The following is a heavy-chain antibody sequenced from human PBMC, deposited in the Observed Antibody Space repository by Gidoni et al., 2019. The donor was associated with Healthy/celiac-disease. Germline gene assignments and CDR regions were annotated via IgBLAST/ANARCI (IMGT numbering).Heavy chain of an antibody. D-gene: IGHD1-1*01. J-gene: IGHJ4*02. V-gene: IGHV3-49*03. CDR1: GFTFGDYA. CDR3: TRDRGRNWNYSDY. CDR2: IRSKAYGGTT. Sequence: EVQLVESGGGLVQPGRSLRLSCTASGFTFGDYAMSWFRQAPGKGLEWVGFIRSKAYGGTTEYAASVKGRFTISRDDSKSIAYLQMNSLKTEDTAVYYCTRDRGRNWNYSDYWGQGTLVTVSS.